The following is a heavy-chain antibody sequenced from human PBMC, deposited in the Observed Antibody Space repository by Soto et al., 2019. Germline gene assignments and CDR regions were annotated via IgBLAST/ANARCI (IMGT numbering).Heavy chain of an antibody. CDR1: GFTFSDYW. CDR3: ARGLGSSCWYSPWDAVDI. V-gene: IGHV3-7*01. CDR2: IKQDGNEK. D-gene: IGHD6-19*01. Sequence: EVQLVESGGGLVQPGGSLRLSCAVSGFTFSDYWMSWVRQAPGKGLEWVANIKQDGNEKYYVDSVKGRFTISRDNAKNSLYLQMNSLRAEYTAVYYCARGLGSSCWYSPWDAVDIWGQGTMVTVSS. J-gene: IGHJ3*02.